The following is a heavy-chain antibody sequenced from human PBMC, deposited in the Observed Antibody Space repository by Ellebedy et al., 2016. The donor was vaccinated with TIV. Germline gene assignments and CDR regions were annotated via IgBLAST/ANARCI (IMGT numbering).Heavy chain of an antibody. CDR2: ISGIGGST. CDR3: AKRSSEGAGADS. D-gene: IGHD6-19*01. CDR1: GFTFSSYA. Sequence: PGGSLRLSCAASGFTFSSYAIHWVRQAPGKGLEWVSTISGIGGSTYYADSVKGRFTISRDNSRNTVSLQMNSLRVEDTAVYFCAKRSSEGAGADSWGQGTLDTVSS. V-gene: IGHV3-23*01. J-gene: IGHJ1*01.